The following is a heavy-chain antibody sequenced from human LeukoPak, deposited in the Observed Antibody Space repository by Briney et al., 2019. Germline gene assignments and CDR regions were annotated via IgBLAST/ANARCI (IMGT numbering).Heavy chain of an antibody. CDR2: IFPRDSNT. D-gene: IGHD2-2*01. CDR1: GYSFSDYW. CDR3: AVPSPSPTSSDY. J-gene: IGHJ4*02. V-gene: IGHV5-51*01. Sequence: GESLKISCKGSGYSFSDYWIAWVRQMPGKGLEWMGIIFPRDSNTRYSPSFQGQVTISADKSISTAYLQWSSLKASDTAMYYCAVPSPSPTSSDYWGQGTLVTVSS.